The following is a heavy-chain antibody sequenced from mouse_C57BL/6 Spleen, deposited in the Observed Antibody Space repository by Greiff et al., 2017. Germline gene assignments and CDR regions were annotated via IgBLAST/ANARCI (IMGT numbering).Heavy chain of an antibody. CDR3: ETGDYDMDY. CDR1: GYTFTGYC. J-gene: IGHJ4*01. CDR2: IYPGSGTT. Sequence: VQLQQPGAELVKPGASVKMSCTASGYTFTGYCMTWVKQRPGQGLEWIGDIYPGSGTTNYNEKFKSKATLTVDTSSSTAYMQLSSLTSEDSAVYCCETGDYDMDYWGTGTTVTVSS. V-gene: IGHV1-55*01. D-gene: IGHD1-1*02.